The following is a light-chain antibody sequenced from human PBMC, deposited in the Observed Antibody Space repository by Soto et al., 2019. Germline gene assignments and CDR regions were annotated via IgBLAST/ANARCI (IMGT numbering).Light chain of an antibody. Sequence: QSALTQPPSASGSPGQSVTISCTGTSSDVGGYKYVSWYQQHPGKAPKLMIYEVSKRPSGVPDRFSGSKSGNTASLTVSGLQAEDEAVYYCSSYAGSNNFVFGTGTKVTVL. CDR3: SSYAGSNNFV. J-gene: IGLJ1*01. CDR2: EVS. CDR1: SSDVGGYKY. V-gene: IGLV2-8*01.